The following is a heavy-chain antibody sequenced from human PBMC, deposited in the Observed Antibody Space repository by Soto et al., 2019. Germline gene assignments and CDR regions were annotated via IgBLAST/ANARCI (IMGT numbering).Heavy chain of an antibody. V-gene: IGHV4-59*01. J-gene: IGHJ4*02. CDR3: ARDSSGWLYYFDY. CDR1: GGSISSYY. Sequence: SETLSLTCTVSGGSISSYYWSWIRQPPGKGLEWIGYIYYSGSTNYNPSLKSRVTISVDTSKNQFSLKLSSVTAADTAVYYCARDSSGWLYYFDYWGQGTLVTVSS. D-gene: IGHD6-19*01. CDR2: IYYSGST.